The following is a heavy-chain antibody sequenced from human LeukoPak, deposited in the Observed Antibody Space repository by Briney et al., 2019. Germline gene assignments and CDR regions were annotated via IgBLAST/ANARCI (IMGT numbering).Heavy chain of an antibody. J-gene: IGHJ5*02. CDR3: ARDVNWFDP. CDR2: IYYSGST. CDR1: GGSISSSSYY. V-gene: IGHV4-39*07. Sequence: PSETLSLTCTVSGGSISSSSYYWGWIRQPPGKGLEWIGSIYYSGSTCYNPSHKSRVNISVDTPKNQFSLKLSSVTAADTAVYYCARDVNWFDPWGRGTLVTVSS.